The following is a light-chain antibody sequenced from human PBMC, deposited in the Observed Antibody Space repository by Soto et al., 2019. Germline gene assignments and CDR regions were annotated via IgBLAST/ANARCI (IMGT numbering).Light chain of an antibody. CDR3: QQYQSYFLT. J-gene: IGKJ3*01. Sequence: DIQMTQSPSTLSASVGDRVTITCRASQSISRSLAWYQQKSGKAPKLLIYDASSLESGVPSRFSGSGFGTDFTLTISGLQPDDFATYYCQQYQSYFLTFGPGTTVDMK. V-gene: IGKV1-5*01. CDR2: DAS. CDR1: QSISRS.